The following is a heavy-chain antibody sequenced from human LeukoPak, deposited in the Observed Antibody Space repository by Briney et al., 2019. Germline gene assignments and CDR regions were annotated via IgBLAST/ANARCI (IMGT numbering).Heavy chain of an antibody. CDR2: ISSSSSYI. V-gene: IGHV3-21*01. D-gene: IGHD6-13*01. CDR3: ARGNGQQLDY. Sequence: GGSLRLSCAASGFTFSSYSMNWVRQAPGKGLEWVSSISSSSSYIYYADSVKGRFTISRDNAKNSLYLQMDSLRAEDTAVYYCARGNGQQLDYWGQGTLVTVSS. J-gene: IGHJ4*02. CDR1: GFTFSSYS.